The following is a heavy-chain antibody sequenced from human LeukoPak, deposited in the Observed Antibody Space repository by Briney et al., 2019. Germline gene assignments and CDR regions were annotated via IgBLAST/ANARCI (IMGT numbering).Heavy chain of an antibody. V-gene: IGHV1-69*13. CDR1: GGTFSSYA. J-gene: IGHJ6*02. CDR3: ARSYCGGDCSSTPYYYYGMDV. D-gene: IGHD2-21*02. Sequence: GASVTVSCKASGGTFSSYAISWVRQAPGQGLEWMGGIIPIFGTANYAQKFQGRVTITADESTSTAYMELSSLRSEDTAVYYCARSYCGGDCSSTPYYYYGMDVWGQGTTVTVSS. CDR2: IIPIFGTA.